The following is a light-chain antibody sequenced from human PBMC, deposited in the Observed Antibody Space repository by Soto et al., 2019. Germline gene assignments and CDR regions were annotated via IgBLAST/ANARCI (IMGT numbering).Light chain of an antibody. Sequence: SALTQPASVSGSPGQSITISCTGTSSDVGGYNYVSWYQHHPGKAPKLIIYDVTNRPSGVSNPFSGSKSGNTASLTISGLQPEDEADYYCSSYTTSNTRQIVFGTGTKVTGL. V-gene: IGLV2-14*03. J-gene: IGLJ1*01. CDR1: SSDVGGYNY. CDR2: DVT. CDR3: SSYTTSNTRQIV.